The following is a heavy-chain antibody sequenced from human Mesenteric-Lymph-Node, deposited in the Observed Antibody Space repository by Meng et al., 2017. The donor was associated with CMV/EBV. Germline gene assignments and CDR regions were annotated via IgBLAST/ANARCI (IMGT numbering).Heavy chain of an antibody. CDR1: GFTFSDYA. J-gene: IGHJ5*02. D-gene: IGHD2-21*01. CDR2: IRYDGTHD. CDR3: AKSMGAYSNNWFDP. V-gene: IGHV3-30*02. Sequence: GESLKISCAASGFTFSDYAMRWVRQAPGKGLEWVAFIRYDGTHDSYGDSVKGRFTISRDNSKKTLYLQMNGLRAEDTAVYYCAKSMGAYSNNWFDPWGQGTLVTVSS.